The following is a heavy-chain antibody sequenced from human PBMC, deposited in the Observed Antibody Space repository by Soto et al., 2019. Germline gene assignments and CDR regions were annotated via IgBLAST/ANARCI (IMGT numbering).Heavy chain of an antibody. CDR3: AIVRVADAPLDH. CDR2: MSYDGSAK. V-gene: IGHV3-30*13. J-gene: IGHJ4*02. CDR1: GFIFSNNG. D-gene: IGHD3-10*02. Sequence: QVQLVESGGGVVQPGRSLRLSCEGTGFIFSNNGMHWVRQAPGKGLEWVAFMSYDGSAKFLADSVKGRITISRDNSKSILFLHMSSLRAEDTAMYYCAIVRVADAPLDHWGQGTLVTVSS.